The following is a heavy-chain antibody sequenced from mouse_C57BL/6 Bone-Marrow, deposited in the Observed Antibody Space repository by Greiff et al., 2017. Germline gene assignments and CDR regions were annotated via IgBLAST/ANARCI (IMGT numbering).Heavy chain of an antibody. J-gene: IGHJ4*01. V-gene: IGHV1-4*01. Sequence: VQLQESGAELARPGASVKMSCKASGYTFTSYTMHWVKQRPGQGLEWIGYINPSSGYTKYNQKFKDKATLTADKSSSTAYMQLSSLTSEDSAVYYCASDYGSSYPYYAMDYWGQGTSVTVSS. CDR2: INPSSGYT. CDR1: GYTFTSYT. D-gene: IGHD1-1*01. CDR3: ASDYGSSYPYYAMDY.